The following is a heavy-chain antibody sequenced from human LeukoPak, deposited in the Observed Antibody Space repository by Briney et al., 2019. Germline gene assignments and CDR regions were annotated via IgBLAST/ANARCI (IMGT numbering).Heavy chain of an antibody. J-gene: IGHJ4*02. CDR3: ARLSIAAVDY. Sequence: HPSETLYVTCTGSGGAISSYYWSWIRQPPGKGLEWIGYIYYSGSTNYNPSLKSRVTISVDTSKNQFSLKLSSVTAADTAVYYCARLSIAAVDYWGQGTLVTVSS. V-gene: IGHV4-59*01. CDR1: GGAISSYY. CDR2: IYYSGST. D-gene: IGHD6-6*01.